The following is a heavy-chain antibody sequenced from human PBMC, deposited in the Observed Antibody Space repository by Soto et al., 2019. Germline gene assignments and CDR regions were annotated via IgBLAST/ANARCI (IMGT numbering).Heavy chain of an antibody. CDR3: AKSPDMVLPFDL. J-gene: IGHJ2*01. CDR1: GFNFSNFA. V-gene: IGHV3-23*01. Sequence: EVQLMESGGGLVQPGGSLRLSCVASGFNFSNFAMGWVRQAPGKGLEWVSSIRWSGEITYHAESVKRRFTISRDNSNNPLFLQMNILRVEDTAVYYCAKSPDMVLPFDLWGRGTLVTVS. CDR2: IRWSGEIT. D-gene: IGHD3-10*01.